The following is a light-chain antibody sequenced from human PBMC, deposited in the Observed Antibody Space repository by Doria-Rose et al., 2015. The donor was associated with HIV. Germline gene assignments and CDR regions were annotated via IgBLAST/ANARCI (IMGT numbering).Light chain of an antibody. J-gene: IGKJ1*01. Sequence: ARFPITCRASQPVSTYLNWFQQEPGKAPKLLIYAASRLQSGVPSRFSGSGSGTDFTLTISGLQPGDFATYYCQQTYSSPPWTFGQGTKVEMK. CDR2: AAS. CDR1: QPVSTY. CDR3: QQTYSSPPWT. V-gene: IGKV1-39*01.